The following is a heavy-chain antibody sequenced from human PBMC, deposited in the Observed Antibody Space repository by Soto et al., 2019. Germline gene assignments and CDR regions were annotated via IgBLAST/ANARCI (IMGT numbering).Heavy chain of an antibody. CDR2: IYYSGTT. J-gene: IGHJ5*02. CDR1: DDSISSSSYY. Sequence: QLQLQESGPGLVKPSEILSLTCSVSDDSISSSSYYWGWIRQPPGKGLEWIGSIYYSGTTYYNPSLRSRVTISIDTSKNHFSLKVSSVTAADTAVYYCARQAGGITIFGGWCDPWGQGTLVTVSS. D-gene: IGHD3-3*01. V-gene: IGHV4-39*01. CDR3: ARQAGGITIFGGWCDP.